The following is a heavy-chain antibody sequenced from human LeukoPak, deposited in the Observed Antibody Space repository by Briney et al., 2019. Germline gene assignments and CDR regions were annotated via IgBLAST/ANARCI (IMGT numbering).Heavy chain of an antibody. CDR1: GFTFSGYW. V-gene: IGHV3-74*01. Sequence: PGGSLRLSCAASGFTFSGYWMHWVRQAPGKGPVWVSRINSDGSSTSYADSVKGRFTISRDNAKNTLFLQMNSLRAEDTAVYYCVRPSGSTITWGQGTLVTVSS. CDR3: VRPSGSTIT. CDR2: INSDGSST. J-gene: IGHJ5*02. D-gene: IGHD2-2*01.